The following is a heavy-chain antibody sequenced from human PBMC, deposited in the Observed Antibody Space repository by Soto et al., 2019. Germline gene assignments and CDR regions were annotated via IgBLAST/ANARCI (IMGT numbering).Heavy chain of an antibody. D-gene: IGHD3-22*01. CDR3: ARGDYYDSSGPFSDAFDI. V-gene: IGHV3-7*04. CDR2: IKPDGSQK. J-gene: IGHJ3*02. CDR1: GFTFSSYW. Sequence: PGGSLRLCCAASGFTFSSYWMSWVRQAPGKGLEWVANIKPDGSQKWYVDSVKGRFTISRDNAKKSLYLQMNSLRADDTAVYYCARGDYYDSSGPFSDAFDIWGQGTMVTVSS.